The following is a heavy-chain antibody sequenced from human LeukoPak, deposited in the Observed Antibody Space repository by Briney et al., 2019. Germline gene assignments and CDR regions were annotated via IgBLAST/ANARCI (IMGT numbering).Heavy chain of an antibody. V-gene: IGHV1-2*04. J-gene: IGHJ4*02. CDR1: GYTFTGYY. Sequence: ASVKVSCKASGYTFTGYYMHCVRHAPGQGLEWMGWINPNSGGTNYAQKFQGWVTMTRDTSISTAYMELSRLRSDDTAVYYCARGAAGLRLGELSFFDYWGQGTLVTVSS. D-gene: IGHD3-16*02. CDR2: INPNSGGT. CDR3: ARGAAGLRLGELSFFDY.